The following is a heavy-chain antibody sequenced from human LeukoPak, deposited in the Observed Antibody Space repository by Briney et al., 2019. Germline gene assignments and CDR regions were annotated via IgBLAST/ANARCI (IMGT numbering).Heavy chain of an antibody. D-gene: IGHD3-10*01. CDR3: ARLDYYGSGSYYKEH. CDR1: GGSISSYY. Sequence: SETLSLTCTVSGGSISSYYWSWIRQPAGKGLEWIGRIYTSGGTDYNPSLKSRVIMSVDTSKNHLSLKLTSVTAADTAVYYCARLDYYGSGSYYKEHWGQGTLVTVSS. V-gene: IGHV4-4*07. J-gene: IGHJ1*01. CDR2: IYTSGGT.